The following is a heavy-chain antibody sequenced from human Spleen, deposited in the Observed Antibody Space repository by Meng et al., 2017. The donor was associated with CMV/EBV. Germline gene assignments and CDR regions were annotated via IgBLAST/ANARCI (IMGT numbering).Heavy chain of an antibody. CDR1: GFTVTNNY. CDR3: ARGGGNDAFTV. V-gene: IGHV3-53*01. D-gene: IGHD3-3*01. CDR2: IYSGDST. Sequence: GGSLRLSCAASGFTVTNNYMSWVRQAPGKGLEWVSVIYSGDSTYYADSVRDRFTLSRDNSKNTLYLQMNSLRVEDSAVYFCARGGGNDAFTVWGQGTMVTVSS. J-gene: IGHJ3*01.